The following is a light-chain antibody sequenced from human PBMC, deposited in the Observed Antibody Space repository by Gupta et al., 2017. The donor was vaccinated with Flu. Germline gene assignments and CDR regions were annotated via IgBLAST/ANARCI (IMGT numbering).Light chain of an antibody. Sequence: ATPGGPASTSCSASQSRLHRNGYNYLDWYLQMPGQSPQLLIYLGSRRFSGVPDRFSGSGSVTDFTLKISRGDAEDVGIYYCIQFLQTPTTFGQGTKVEIK. J-gene: IGKJ1*01. V-gene: IGKV2-28*01. CDR2: LGS. CDR3: IQFLQTPTT. CDR1: QSRLHRNGYNY.